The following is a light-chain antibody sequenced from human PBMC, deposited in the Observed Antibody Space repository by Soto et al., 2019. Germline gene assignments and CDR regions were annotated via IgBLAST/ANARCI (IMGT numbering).Light chain of an antibody. CDR2: DAS. Sequence: DIQMTQSPSSLSASVGDRVTITCQASQDISNYLNWYQQKPGKAPKLLIYDASNLETGVPSRFSGSGSGTDFTFTISSLQPEDFATYYCLLDYAYFWAFGQGTKVDIK. V-gene: IGKV1-33*01. CDR1: QDISNY. CDR3: LLDYAYFWA. J-gene: IGKJ1*01.